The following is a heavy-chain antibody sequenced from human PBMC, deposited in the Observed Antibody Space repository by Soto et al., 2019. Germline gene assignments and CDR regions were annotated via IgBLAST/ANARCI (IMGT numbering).Heavy chain of an antibody. Sequence: GGSLRLSCAVSGFTFSSYWMGWARQAPGKGLEWVANIKQDGSEAYYVASVKGRFIISRDNAKNSVYLQMNSLTVEDTAFYYCGGSPGWAFDYWGQGTLVTVSS. D-gene: IGHD6-19*01. J-gene: IGHJ4*02. V-gene: IGHV3-7*01. CDR2: IKQDGSEA. CDR3: GGSPGWAFDY. CDR1: GFTFSSYW.